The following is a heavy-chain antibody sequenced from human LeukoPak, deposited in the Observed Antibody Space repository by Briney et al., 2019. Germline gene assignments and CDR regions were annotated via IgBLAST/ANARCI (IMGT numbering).Heavy chain of an antibody. Sequence: ASVKVSCKASGYTFTSYGISWVRQAPGQGLEWMGWISAYNGNTNYAQKFQGRVTITADESTSTAYMELSSLRSEDTAVYYCARDGYYDGSGYYQGGYWGQGTLVTVSS. D-gene: IGHD3-22*01. CDR2: ISAYNGNT. J-gene: IGHJ4*02. V-gene: IGHV1-18*01. CDR1: GYTFTSYG. CDR3: ARDGYYDGSGYYQGGY.